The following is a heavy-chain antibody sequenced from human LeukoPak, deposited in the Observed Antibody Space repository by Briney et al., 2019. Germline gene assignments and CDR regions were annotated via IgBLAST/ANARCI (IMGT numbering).Heavy chain of an antibody. J-gene: IGHJ4*02. CDR2: VSYDGSNK. Sequence: PGGSLRLSCAASGFTFSDFAMHWVRQAPGKGLEWVAIVSYDGSNKYFAESVEGRFSISRDNSKNTLYLQMNSLRAEDTAVYYCAKDLESFDYWGQGTLVTVSS. V-gene: IGHV3-30-3*01. CDR3: AKDLESFDY. CDR1: GFTFSDFA.